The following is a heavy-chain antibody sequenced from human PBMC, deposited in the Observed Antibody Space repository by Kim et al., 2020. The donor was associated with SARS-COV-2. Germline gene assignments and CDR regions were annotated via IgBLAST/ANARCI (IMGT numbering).Heavy chain of an antibody. CDR1: GYTFTSYY. CDR3: ARARPTVTGYSVYYYYGMDV. V-gene: IGHV1-46*01. D-gene: IGHD3-9*01. CDR2: INPSGGST. Sequence: ASVKVSCKASGYTFTSYYMHWVRQAPGQGLEWMGIINPSGGSTSYAQKFQGRVTMTRDTSTSTVYMELSSLRSEDTAVYYCARARPTVTGYSVYYYYGMDVWGQGTTVTVSS. J-gene: IGHJ6*02.